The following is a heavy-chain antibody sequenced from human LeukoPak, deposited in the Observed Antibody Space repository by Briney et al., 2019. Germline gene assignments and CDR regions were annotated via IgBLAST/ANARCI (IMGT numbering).Heavy chain of an antibody. Sequence: GGSLRLSCVASGFTFSTYSMTWVRPAPGKGLEWVSSISSGSGVYIYYADSVKGRFTISRDNAKNSLYLQMNSLRAEDTAVYYCAREYSSSSFDYWGQGTLVTVSS. CDR1: GFTFSTYS. V-gene: IGHV3-21*01. J-gene: IGHJ4*02. CDR3: AREYSSSSFDY. D-gene: IGHD6-6*01. CDR2: ISSGSGVYI.